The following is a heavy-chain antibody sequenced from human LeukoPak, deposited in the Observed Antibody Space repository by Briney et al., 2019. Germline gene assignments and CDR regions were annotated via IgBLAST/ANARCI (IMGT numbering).Heavy chain of an antibody. D-gene: IGHD2-2*01. CDR2: IYPRGST. J-gene: IGHJ3*01. CDR3: ARGRYCTATTCDAGGDAFDV. V-gene: IGHV4-4*07. CDR1: GGSISSYY. Sequence: SETLSLTCTVSGGSISSYYWSWIRQPAGKGLEWIGRIYPRGSTTYNSSLKSRVTMSADTSKNHFSLKLSSLTAADTAVYYCARGRYCTATTCDAGGDAFDVWGQGTMVTVSS.